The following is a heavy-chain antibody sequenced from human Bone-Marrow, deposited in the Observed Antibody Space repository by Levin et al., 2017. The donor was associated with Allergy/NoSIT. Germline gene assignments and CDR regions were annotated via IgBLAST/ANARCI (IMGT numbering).Heavy chain of an antibody. D-gene: IGHD5-24*01. V-gene: IGHV4-61*01. CDR2: TYYSGIT. Sequence: PSQTLSLTCAVSGASVTSGSHYWTWIRQPPGKGLEWIGFTYYSGITRYNPSLRGRATISLDRSKNQLSLKVNSVSAADTAAYYCASSSYRGLQVQHHYAMDVWGRGTTVTVSS. CDR1: GASVTSGSHY. J-gene: IGHJ6*02. CDR3: ASSSYRGLQVQHHYAMDV.